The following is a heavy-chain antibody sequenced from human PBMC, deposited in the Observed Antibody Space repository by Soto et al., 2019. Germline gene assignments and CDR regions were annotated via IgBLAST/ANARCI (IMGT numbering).Heavy chain of an antibody. Sequence: EVQLVESGGGLVQPGGSLRLSCAASGFTVSSNYMSWVRQAPGKGLEWVSVIYSGGSTYYADSVKGRFTISRDNSKNTLYLQMNGLRAEDTAVYYCARQAVADLRAFDPWGQGTLVTVSS. J-gene: IGHJ5*02. CDR1: GFTVSSNY. CDR3: ARQAVADLRAFDP. CDR2: IYSGGST. V-gene: IGHV3-66*04. D-gene: IGHD6-19*01.